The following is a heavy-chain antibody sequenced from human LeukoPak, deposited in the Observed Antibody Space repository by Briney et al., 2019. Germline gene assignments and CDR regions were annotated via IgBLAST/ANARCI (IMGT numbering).Heavy chain of an antibody. D-gene: IGHD6-19*01. V-gene: IGHV3-64*01. J-gene: IGHJ4*02. CDR3: ARDSGAAVAGSAGEYYFDY. Sequence: GGSLRLSCAAYGFTFSSYAMHWVRQAPGKGLEYVSAISSNGGSTYYANSVKGRFTISRDNSKNTLYLQMGSLRAEDMAVYYCARDSGAAVAGSAGEYYFDYWGQGTLVTVSS. CDR1: GFTFSSYA. CDR2: ISSNGGST.